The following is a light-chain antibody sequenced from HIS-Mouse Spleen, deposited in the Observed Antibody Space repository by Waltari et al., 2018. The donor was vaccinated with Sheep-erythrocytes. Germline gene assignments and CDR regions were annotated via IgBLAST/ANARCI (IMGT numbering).Light chain of an antibody. CDR3: NSRDSSGNLV. CDR1: SPRSYY. Sequence: SSELTQDPAVSVALGQTVRITCQGYSPRSYYASWYQQKPGQAPVLVIYGKNNRPSGIPDRFSGSSSGNTASLTITGAQAEDEADYYCNSRDSSGNLVFGGGTKLTVL. CDR2: GKN. V-gene: IGLV3-19*01. J-gene: IGLJ2*01.